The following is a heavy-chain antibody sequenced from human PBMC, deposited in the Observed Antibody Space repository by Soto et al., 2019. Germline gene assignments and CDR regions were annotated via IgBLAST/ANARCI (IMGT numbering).Heavy chain of an antibody. J-gene: IGHJ4*02. V-gene: IGHV3-21*01. Sequence: LRLSCAASGFTFSSYGMHWVRQAPGKGLEWVSSISSSSSYIYYADSVKGRFTISRDNAKNSLYLQMNSLRAEDTAVYYCARGLSIFGVVSPFDYWGQGTLVTVSS. CDR2: ISSSSSYI. CDR3: ARGLSIFGVVSPFDY. CDR1: GFTFSSYG. D-gene: IGHD3-3*01.